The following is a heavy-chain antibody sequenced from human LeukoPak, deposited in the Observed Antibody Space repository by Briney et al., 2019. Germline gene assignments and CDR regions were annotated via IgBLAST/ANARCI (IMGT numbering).Heavy chain of an antibody. D-gene: IGHD2-21*01. Sequence: ASETLSLTCTVSGYSISSGYYWGWIRQPPGKGLEWIGEINHSGSTNYNPSLKSRVTISVDTSKNQFSLKLSSVTAADTAVYYCARGLTTYSASEGYYFDYWGQGTLVTVSS. CDR3: ARGLTTYSASEGYYFDY. J-gene: IGHJ4*02. CDR1: GYSISSGYY. V-gene: IGHV4-38-2*02. CDR2: INHSGST.